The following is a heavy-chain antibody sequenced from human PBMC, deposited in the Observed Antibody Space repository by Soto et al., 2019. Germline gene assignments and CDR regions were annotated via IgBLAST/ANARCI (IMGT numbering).Heavy chain of an antibody. CDR1: GGSISTNNW. J-gene: IGHJ4*02. D-gene: IGHD6-6*01. CDR2: IYHSGNT. CDR3: ARKYSSPSVQCDS. Sequence: VQLQESGPGLIKPSGTLSLTCDVSGGSISTNNWWSWVRRPPGKGLEWIGEIYHSGNTNYNPSLKSRVTISVDKSKNQFSLKLRSVTAADTAVYYCARKYSSPSVQCDSWGQGSLVTVSS. V-gene: IGHV4-4*02.